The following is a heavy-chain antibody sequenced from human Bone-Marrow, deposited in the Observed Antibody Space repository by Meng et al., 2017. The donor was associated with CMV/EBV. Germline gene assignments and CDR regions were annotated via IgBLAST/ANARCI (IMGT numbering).Heavy chain of an antibody. CDR2: IKHSGDT. CDR3: ARYYGGLRYFDY. D-gene: IGHD4-23*01. V-gene: IGHV4-38-2*02. CDR1: GYSISSGYY. Sequence: SETLSLTCTVAGYSISSGYYWSWIRQPPGKELEWIATIKHSGDTYFNPSLKSRVTISVDTSKNQFSLKLSSVTATDTAIYSCARYYGGLRYFDYWGQGTLVTVSS. J-gene: IGHJ4*02.